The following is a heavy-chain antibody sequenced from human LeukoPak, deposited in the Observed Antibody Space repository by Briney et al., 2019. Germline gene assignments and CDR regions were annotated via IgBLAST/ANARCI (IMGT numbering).Heavy chain of an antibody. Sequence: YADTVKGRFTISRDNAMSSLYLQMNSLRAEDTALYYCTRYYGSGSYYNGIDYWGQGTLVSVSS. V-gene: IGHV3-20*03. J-gene: IGHJ4*02. D-gene: IGHD3-10*01. CDR3: TRYYGSGSYYNGIDY.